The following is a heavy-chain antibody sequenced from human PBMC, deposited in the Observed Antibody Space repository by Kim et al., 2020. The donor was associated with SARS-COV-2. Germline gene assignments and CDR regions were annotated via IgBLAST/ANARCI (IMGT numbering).Heavy chain of an antibody. CDR3: ARREVRYFDWLPYYYGMDV. D-gene: IGHD3-9*01. J-gene: IGHJ6*02. CDR1: GYTFTSYG. CDR2: ISAYNGNT. V-gene: IGHV1-18*01. Sequence: ASVKVSCKASGYTFTSYGISWVRQAPGQGLEWMGWISAYNGNTNYAQKLQGRVTMTTDTSTSTAYMELRSLRSDDTAVYYCARREVRYFDWLPYYYGMDVWGQGTTVTVSS.